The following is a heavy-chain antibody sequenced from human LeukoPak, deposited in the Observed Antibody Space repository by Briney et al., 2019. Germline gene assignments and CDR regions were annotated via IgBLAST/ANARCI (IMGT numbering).Heavy chain of an antibody. Sequence: SETLSLTCAVSGGSISSNNWWGWVRQPPGKGLEWIGEIYHSGSPNYNPSLKSRVTISVDKSRNHFSLNLSSVTAADTAVYYCARLNYPDYYYYGMDVWGQGTTVTVSS. CDR1: GGSISSNNW. CDR3: ARLNYPDYYYYGMDV. J-gene: IGHJ6*02. V-gene: IGHV4-4*02. D-gene: IGHD4-11*01. CDR2: IYHSGSP.